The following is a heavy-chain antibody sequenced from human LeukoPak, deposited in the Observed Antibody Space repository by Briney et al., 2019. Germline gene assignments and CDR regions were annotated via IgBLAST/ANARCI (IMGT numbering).Heavy chain of an antibody. CDR3: ARDLRGYDFWSGYYSGYFDY. J-gene: IGHJ4*02. V-gene: IGHV1-69*13. CDR1: GGTFSSYA. D-gene: IGHD3-3*01. CDR2: IIPIFGTA. Sequence: ASVKVSCKASGGTFSSYAISWVRQAPGQGLEWMGGIIPIFGTANYAQKFQGRVTITADESTSTAYMELSSLRSEDTAVYCCARDLRGYDFWSGYYSGYFDYWGQGTLVTVSS.